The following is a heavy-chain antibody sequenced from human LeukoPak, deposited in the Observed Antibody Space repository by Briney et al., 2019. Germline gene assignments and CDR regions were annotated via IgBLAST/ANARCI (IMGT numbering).Heavy chain of an antibody. CDR2: IIPIFGTA. D-gene: IGHD2-2*01. CDR1: GGTFSSYA. J-gene: IGHJ5*02. V-gene: IGHV1-69*13. CDR3: ARARALFYCSSTSCYGFDP. Sequence: SVKVSCKASGGTFSSYAISWVRQAPGQGLEWMGGIIPIFGTANYAQKFQGRVTVTADESTSTAYMELSSLRSEDTAVYYCARARALFYCSSTSCYGFDPWGQGTLVTVSS.